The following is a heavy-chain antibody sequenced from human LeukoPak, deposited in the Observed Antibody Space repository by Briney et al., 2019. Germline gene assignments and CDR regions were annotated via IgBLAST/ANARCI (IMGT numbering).Heavy chain of an antibody. V-gene: IGHV1-2*02. CDR3: ARDLGPRPGYYDRSGYPLGVLY. CDR1: GYTFTGYY. CDR2: INPNSGGT. D-gene: IGHD3-22*01. Sequence: AAVKVSCKASGYTFTGYYMHWVRQAPGQGLEWMGWINPNSGGTNYAQKLQGRVTMTRDTSISTAYMALSRLRSDDTAVYYCARDLGPRPGYYDRSGYPLGVLYWGQGTLVTVSS. J-gene: IGHJ4*02.